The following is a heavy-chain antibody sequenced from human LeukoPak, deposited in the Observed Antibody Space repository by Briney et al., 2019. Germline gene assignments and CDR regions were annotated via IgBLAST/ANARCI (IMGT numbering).Heavy chain of an antibody. Sequence: PSETLSLTCTVSGGSISGYYWTWIRQPPGKGLEWIGNVYYSGSTHYNPSLKSRVTISLDMSKNQFSLRLTSVTAADTAIYYCARHGLYQDYGYWGQGILVTVSS. D-gene: IGHD3-16*01. CDR2: VYYSGST. J-gene: IGHJ4*02. CDR3: ARHGLYQDYGY. V-gene: IGHV4-59*08. CDR1: GGSISGYY.